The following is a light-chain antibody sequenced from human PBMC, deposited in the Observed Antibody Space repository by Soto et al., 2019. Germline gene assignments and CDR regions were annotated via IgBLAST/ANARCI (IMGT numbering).Light chain of an antibody. CDR2: EVN. Sequence: QSALTQPPSTSGSPGQSLTISCTGTSSDVGGYDCVSWYQHHPGKAPKLMIYEVNKRPSGVPDRFSGSKSGNTASLTVSGLQAEDEADYYCTSHAGSNYAFLFGTGTKVTVL. CDR1: SSDVGGYDC. CDR3: TSHAGSNYAFL. J-gene: IGLJ1*01. V-gene: IGLV2-8*01.